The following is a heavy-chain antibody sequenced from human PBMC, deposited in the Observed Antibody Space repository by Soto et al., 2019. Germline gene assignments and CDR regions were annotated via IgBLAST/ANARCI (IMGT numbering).Heavy chain of an antibody. J-gene: IGHJ5*02. V-gene: IGHV1-18*01. CDR3: ARVVPGAEAWFGP. CDR1: GYTFSNYG. Sequence: KVSCKTSGYTFSNYGITWVRQAPGQPLEWLGWISLYSDGTSYAQKFRGRVSMTTDTSTTTAYMELRSLRSDDTAAYYCARVVPGAEAWFGPWGQGTLVTVSS. CDR2: ISLYSDGT.